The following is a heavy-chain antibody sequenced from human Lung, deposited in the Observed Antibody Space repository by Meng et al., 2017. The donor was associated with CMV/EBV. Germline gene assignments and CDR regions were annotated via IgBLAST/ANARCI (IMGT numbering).Heavy chain of an antibody. CDR3: AHSRNLNTLIY. CDR2: IYWNDDK. CDR1: GFSLSTSGVG. D-gene: IGHD1-14*01. Sequence: SGXXLVXPTQTLTLTCTFSGFSLSTSGVGVGWIRQPPGKALEWLALIYWNDDKRYGPSLKSRLTITKDTSKNQVVLTMTNMDPVDTATYYCAHSRNLNTLIYWXQGTXVTVSS. V-gene: IGHV2-5*01. J-gene: IGHJ4*02.